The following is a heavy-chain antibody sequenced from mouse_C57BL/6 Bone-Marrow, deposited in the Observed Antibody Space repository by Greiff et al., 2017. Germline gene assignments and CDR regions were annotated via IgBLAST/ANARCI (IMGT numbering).Heavy chain of an antibody. J-gene: IGHJ1*03. D-gene: IGHD1-1*01. Sequence: QVQLKQPGAELVKPGASVKLSCKASGYTFTSYWMHWVKQRPGQGLEWIGMIHPNSGSTNYNEKFKSKATLTVDKSSSTAYMQLSSLTSEDSAVYYCARSYYYGSSYRYFDVWGTGTTVTVSS. V-gene: IGHV1-64*01. CDR3: ARSYYYGSSYRYFDV. CDR1: GYTFTSYW. CDR2: IHPNSGST.